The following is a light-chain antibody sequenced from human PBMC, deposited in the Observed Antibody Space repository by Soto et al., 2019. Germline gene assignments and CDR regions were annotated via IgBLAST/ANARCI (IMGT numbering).Light chain of an antibody. CDR2: DVN. CDR3: SAYTSSSTLA. J-gene: IGLJ2*01. V-gene: IGLV2-14*01. CDR1: SSDVGGYDY. Sequence: QSALTQPASVSGSPGQSLTISCTGTSSDVGGYDYVSWYQQHPGKAPKLMIYDVNNRPSGVSDRFSGSKSGNTASLTISGLQAEDEADFYRSAYTSSSTLAFGGGTKVTVL.